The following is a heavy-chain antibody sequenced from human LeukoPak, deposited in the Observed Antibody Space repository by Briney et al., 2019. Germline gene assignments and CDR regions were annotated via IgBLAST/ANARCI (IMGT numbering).Heavy chain of an antibody. CDR1: GCSFNAYY. D-gene: IGHD2-21*02. Sequence: GESLKISCKGSGCSFNAYYIAWVRQMPGKDLEWMGAIYPGDSDTRYSPSFQGQVTISADKSISTAYLQWSSLKASDTAMYYCARPVTAIPLEAFDIWGQGTMVTVSS. CDR3: ARPVTAIPLEAFDI. V-gene: IGHV5-51*01. CDR2: IYPGDSDT. J-gene: IGHJ3*02.